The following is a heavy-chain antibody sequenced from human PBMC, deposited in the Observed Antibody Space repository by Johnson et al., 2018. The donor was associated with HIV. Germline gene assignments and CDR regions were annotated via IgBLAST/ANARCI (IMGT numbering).Heavy chain of an antibody. J-gene: IGHJ3*02. CDR3: ARGDCTNGVCPPPRRDAFDI. Sequence: QVQLVESGGGLVKPGGSLRLSCAASGFTFSDYYMSWIRQAPGKGLEWVSYISSSGSIIYYADSVKGRFTLSRDNAKNSLFLQMNRLRAEDTAVYYCARGDCTNGVCPPPRRDAFDIWGQGTMVTVSS. V-gene: IGHV3-11*04. CDR2: ISSSGSII. CDR1: GFTFSDYY. D-gene: IGHD2-8*01.